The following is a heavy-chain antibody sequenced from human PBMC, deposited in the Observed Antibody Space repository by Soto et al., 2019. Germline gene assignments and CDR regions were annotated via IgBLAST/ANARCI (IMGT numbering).Heavy chain of an antibody. V-gene: IGHV4-30-4*01. CDR2: IYYSGST. Sequence: QVQLQESVPGLMKPSQTLSLTCTVSGDSINSADYYLSWIRQPPGRGLEWIGHIYYSGSTYYTPSLKSRVTISIDTSKNQFSLKMTSVTAADTAVYYCARDRGSSWMYKWFDPWGQGTQVTVSS. J-gene: IGHJ5*02. CDR3: ARDRGSSWMYKWFDP. D-gene: IGHD6-13*01. CDR1: GDSINSADYY.